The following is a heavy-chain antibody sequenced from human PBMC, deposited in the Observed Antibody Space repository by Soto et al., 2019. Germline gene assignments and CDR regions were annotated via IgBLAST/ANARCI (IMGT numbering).Heavy chain of an antibody. D-gene: IGHD5-12*01. V-gene: IGHV4-39*07. Sequence: QLQLQESGPGLVKPSETLSLTCTVSGGSISSSSYYWGWIRPPPGKGLEWIGSIYYSGSTNYNPSLKSRVTISVDTSKNQFALKLSSVTAADTAVYYCERGARDGYNFDGEYYFYYWGQGPLVTVSS. CDR2: IYYSGST. J-gene: IGHJ4*02. CDR1: GGSISSSSYY. CDR3: ERGARDGYNFDGEYYFYY.